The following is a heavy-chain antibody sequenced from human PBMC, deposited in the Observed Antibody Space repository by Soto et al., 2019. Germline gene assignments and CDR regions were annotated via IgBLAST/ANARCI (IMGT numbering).Heavy chain of an antibody. CDR2: IYYSGST. Sequence: SETLSLTCTVSGGSISSYYWIWIRQPPGKGLEWIGYIYYSGSTNYNPSLKSRVTISVDTSKNQFSLKLSSVTAADTAVYDCARGYSSSSVDPWVQGTLVTVSS. D-gene: IGHD6-6*01. CDR1: GGSISSYY. J-gene: IGHJ5*02. V-gene: IGHV4-59*01. CDR3: ARGYSSSSVDP.